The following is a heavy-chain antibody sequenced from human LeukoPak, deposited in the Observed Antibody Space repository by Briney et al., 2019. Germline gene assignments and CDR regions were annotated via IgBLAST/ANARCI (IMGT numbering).Heavy chain of an antibody. CDR3: ARRYSSGWYDAFDI. V-gene: IGHV1-2*02. J-gene: IGHJ3*02. Sequence: GASVKVSCKASGYTFTVYYMHWVRQAPGQGLEWMGWINPNSGDTNYAQKFQGRLTMTRDTSISTAYMELSRLRSDDTAVYYCARRYSSGWYDAFDIWGQGTMVTVSS. D-gene: IGHD6-19*01. CDR2: INPNSGDT. CDR1: GYTFTVYY.